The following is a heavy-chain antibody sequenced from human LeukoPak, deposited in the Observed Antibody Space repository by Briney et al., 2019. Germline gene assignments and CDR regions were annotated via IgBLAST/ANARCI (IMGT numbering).Heavy chain of an antibody. CDR1: GGAISSYY. V-gene: IGHV4-59*01. D-gene: IGHD6-19*01. Sequence: SETLSLTCTVSGGAISSYYWSWIRQPPGKGLEWIGYIYYSGSTNYNPSLKSRVTISVDTSKNQFSLKLSSVTAADTAVYYCARDYRIAVADNWFDPWGQGTLVTVSS. J-gene: IGHJ5*02. CDR2: IYYSGST. CDR3: ARDYRIAVADNWFDP.